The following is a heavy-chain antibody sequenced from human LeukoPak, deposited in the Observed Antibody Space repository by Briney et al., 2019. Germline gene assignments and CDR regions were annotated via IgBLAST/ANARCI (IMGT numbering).Heavy chain of an antibody. J-gene: IGHJ6*02. Sequence: AESLPISCKTSGYPFSSYWIGWVRPMPGKGLECMGVIFPRDSDTRYSPSFQGQVTISADKSTNTAYLHWGSLKASDTAMYYCVRSLPGTMLRGYGMDVWGPGTTVIVS. CDR3: VRSLPGTMLRGYGMDV. CDR2: IFPRDSDT. D-gene: IGHD3-10*01. CDR1: GYPFSSYW. V-gene: IGHV5-51*01.